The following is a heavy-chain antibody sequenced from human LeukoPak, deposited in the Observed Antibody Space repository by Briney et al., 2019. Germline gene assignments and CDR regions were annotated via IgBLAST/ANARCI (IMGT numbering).Heavy chain of an antibody. J-gene: IGHJ6*03. CDR2: ISAYNGNT. CDR3: ARGRVVVVPAAMSSHYYYYMDV. Sequence: ASVKVSCKASGYTFTSYGISWVRQAPGQGLEWMGWISAYNGNTNYAQKLQGRVTMTTDTSTSTAYMELRSLRSDDTAVYYCARGRVVVVPAAMSSHYYYYMDVWGKGTTVTVSS. V-gene: IGHV1-18*01. D-gene: IGHD2-2*01. CDR1: GYTFTSYG.